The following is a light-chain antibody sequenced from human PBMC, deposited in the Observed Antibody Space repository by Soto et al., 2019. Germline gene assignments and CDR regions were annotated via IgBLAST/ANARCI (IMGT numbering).Light chain of an antibody. V-gene: IGLV2-14*01. CDR1: SSDVSGYNY. CDR2: EVS. CDR3: SSYTSSSTPYV. J-gene: IGLJ1*01. Sequence: QSVLTQPASVSGSTGQSITISCTGTSSDVSGYNYVSWYQQHPGKAQKLMNYEVSNRPSGVFTRFSVSKSGYTVFLTIFGLLVVDEADYCCSSYTSSSTPYVFGTGTKVTVL.